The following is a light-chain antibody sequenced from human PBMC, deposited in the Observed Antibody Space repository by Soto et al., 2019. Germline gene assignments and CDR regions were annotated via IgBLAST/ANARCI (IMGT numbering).Light chain of an antibody. CDR3: QQYDNYPVT. Sequence: EIVLTQSPATLSLSPGERATLSCRASQTFSSHLAWYQQKPGQAPRLLIYDAYKRATCIPARVRGRVFGTDFTLTLSRLEPEDFAVYYFQQYDNYPVTFGQVTKVEIK. J-gene: IGKJ1*01. V-gene: IGKV3-11*01. CDR1: QTFSSH. CDR2: DAY.